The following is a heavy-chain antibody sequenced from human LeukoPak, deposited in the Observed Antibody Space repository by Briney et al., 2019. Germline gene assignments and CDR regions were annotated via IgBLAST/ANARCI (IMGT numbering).Heavy chain of an antibody. CDR1: GYTFTTYA. J-gene: IGHJ5*02. V-gene: IGHV1-3*01. Sequence: GASVKVSCKASGYTFTTYAMHWVRQAPGQRLEWMGWINAGNGNTKYSQKFQGRVIITRDTSASKAYMELRSLRSEDTAIYYCARFTVTRGWFDPWGQGTLVIVSS. D-gene: IGHD3-22*01. CDR3: ARFTVTRGWFDP. CDR2: INAGNGNT.